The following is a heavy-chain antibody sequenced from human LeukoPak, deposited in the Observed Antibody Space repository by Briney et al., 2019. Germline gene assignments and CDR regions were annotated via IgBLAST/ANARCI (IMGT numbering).Heavy chain of an antibody. Sequence: PSETLSLTCTVSGGSISSYYWSWIRQPPGKGLEWIGFIFYTGRTNYNPSLKSRVTISVDTSKNQFSLKLSSVTAADTAVYYCARGGASSLPFDYWGQGTLVTVSS. V-gene: IGHV4-59*01. CDR1: GGSISSYY. CDR2: IFYTGRT. J-gene: IGHJ4*02. D-gene: IGHD1-26*01. CDR3: ARGGASSLPFDY.